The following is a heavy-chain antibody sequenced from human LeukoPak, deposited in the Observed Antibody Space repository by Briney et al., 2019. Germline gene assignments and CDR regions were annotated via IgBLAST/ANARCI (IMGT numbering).Heavy chain of an antibody. V-gene: IGHV4-39*02. D-gene: IGHD3-22*01. Sequence: SETLSLTCTVSGGSVNSGSYYWGWIRQPPGEGLEWIGNIYYSGSTSYSPSLKSRVTISVDTSKNQFSLKLNSVTAADTAVYYCAKDRTAGYDGLVDYWGQGTLVTVSS. CDR3: AKDRTAGYDGLVDY. CDR1: GGSVNSGSYY. CDR2: IYYSGST. J-gene: IGHJ4*02.